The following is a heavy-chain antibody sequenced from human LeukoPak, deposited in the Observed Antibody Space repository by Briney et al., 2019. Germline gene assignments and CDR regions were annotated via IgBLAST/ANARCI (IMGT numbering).Heavy chain of an antibody. J-gene: IGHJ4*02. Sequence: PGGTLRLSCAASGFTFSNYWMHWVRQAPGKGLEWVSYISSSGSTIYYADSVKGRFTISRDNAKNSLYLQMNSLRAEDTAVYYCAKDPDCTSGICYTFFDYWGQGTLVTVSS. CDR2: ISSSGSTI. CDR3: AKDPDCTSGICYTFFDY. CDR1: GFTFSNYW. V-gene: IGHV3-48*04. D-gene: IGHD2-8*01.